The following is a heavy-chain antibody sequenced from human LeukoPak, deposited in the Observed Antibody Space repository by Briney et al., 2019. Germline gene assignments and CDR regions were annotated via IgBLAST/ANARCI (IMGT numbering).Heavy chain of an antibody. J-gene: IGHJ6*03. CDR2: ISGSGGST. CDR3: AKGGELVRGYYYDMDV. D-gene: IGHD6-6*01. V-gene: IGHV3-23*01. Sequence: GGSLRLSCAASGFTFSSYAISWVRQAPGKGLEWVSAISGSGGSTYYADSVKGRFTISRDNSKNTLYLQMNSLRAEDTAVYYCAKGGELVRGYYYDMDVWGKGTTVTVSS. CDR1: GFTFSSYA.